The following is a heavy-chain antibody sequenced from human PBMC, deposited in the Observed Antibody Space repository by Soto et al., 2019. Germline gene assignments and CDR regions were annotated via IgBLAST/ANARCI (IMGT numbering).Heavy chain of an antibody. J-gene: IGHJ6*03. CDR3: VRDVVHCSGGRCYGVPMDV. V-gene: IGHV3-7*01. CDR1: GVSFSGYW. Sequence: PGGSLRLSCTVSGVSFSGYWMGWVRQAPGKGLEWVANIREDGSAKYYVDSVEGRFTISRDNAKNSLSLQMNSLRAEDTAVYYCVRDVVHCSGGRCYGVPMDVWGKGTSVTVSS. CDR2: IREDGSAK. D-gene: IGHD2-15*01.